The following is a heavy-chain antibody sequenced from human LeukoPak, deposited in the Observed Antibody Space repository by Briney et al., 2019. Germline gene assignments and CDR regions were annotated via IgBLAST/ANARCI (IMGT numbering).Heavy chain of an antibody. V-gene: IGHV4-39*07. D-gene: IGHD2-8*01. CDR1: GGSISSSDYY. Sequence: SETLSLTCSVSGGSISSSDYYWSWIRRPPGKGLEWLGNIYYTGSTSYNPSLKSRVTLSVDTFKNQFSLHLSSVTAADTAVYYCARENYCTNGVCWAFDPWGQGTLVTVSS. CDR2: IYYTGST. J-gene: IGHJ5*02. CDR3: ARENYCTNGVCWAFDP.